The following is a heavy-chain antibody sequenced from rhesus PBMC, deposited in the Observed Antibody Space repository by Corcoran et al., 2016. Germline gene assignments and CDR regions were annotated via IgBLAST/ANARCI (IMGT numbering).Heavy chain of an antibody. CDR1: GGSFRRYC. CDR3: TSPIRYRFDV. CDR2: SKGYSGHT. V-gene: IGHV4-80*01. Sequence: QVQLQESGPGLVKPSETLSLPCAVSGGSFRRYCWNWIRQPPGKGLEWIGESKGYSGHTNSTPSRQSRVTISKDVYKNQCSLKLPSVTAADTAVYYCTSPIRYRFDVWGPGVLVSVSS. J-gene: IGHJ5-1*01.